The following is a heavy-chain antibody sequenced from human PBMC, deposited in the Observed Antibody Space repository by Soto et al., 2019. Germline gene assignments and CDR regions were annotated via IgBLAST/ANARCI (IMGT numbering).Heavy chain of an antibody. J-gene: IGHJ4*02. CDR1: GYTFTKYG. CDR3: AKVISQASGRYDFDY. CDR2: ISVYNGNT. Sequence: QVQLVQSGAEVKKPGTSVKVSCKASGYTFTKYGITWVRQAPGQGLEWMGWISVYNGNTKYGQKFRDRVTMTTDTSTTTAYMELRSLRSDDTAVYYCAKVISQASGRYDFDYWGQGTLVTVSS. V-gene: IGHV1-18*01. D-gene: IGHD2-21*01.